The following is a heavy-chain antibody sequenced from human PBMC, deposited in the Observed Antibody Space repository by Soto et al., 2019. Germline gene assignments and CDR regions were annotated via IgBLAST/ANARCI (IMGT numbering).Heavy chain of an antibody. J-gene: IGHJ3*02. Sequence: EVQLVESGGGLVQPGGSLRLSCAASGFTVSSNYMSWVRQAPGKGLEWVSVIYSGGSTYYADSVKGRFTISRHNSKNTLYLQMNSLRAEDTAVYYCASQAWDLVVPAALSHAFDIWGQGTMVTVSS. CDR2: IYSGGST. CDR3: ASQAWDLVVPAALSHAFDI. CDR1: GFTVSSNY. D-gene: IGHD2-2*01. V-gene: IGHV3-53*04.